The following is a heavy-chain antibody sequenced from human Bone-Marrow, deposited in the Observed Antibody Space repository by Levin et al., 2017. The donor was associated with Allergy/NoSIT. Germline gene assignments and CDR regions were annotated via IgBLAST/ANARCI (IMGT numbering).Heavy chain of an antibody. V-gene: IGHV2-26*01. CDR1: RFSLSNDRAG. CDR2: IFSNGEK. J-gene: IGHJ5*01. CDR3: ARMPSGLGGWFDP. Sequence: SGPTLVKPTETLTLTCSVSRFSLSNDRAGVSWIRQPPGKALEWLAHIFSNGEKYYRTSLKNRLTISKDISESQVVLTMTNMDPGDTATYYCARMPSGLGGWFDPWGQPTLVTVSS. D-gene: IGHD3/OR15-3a*01.